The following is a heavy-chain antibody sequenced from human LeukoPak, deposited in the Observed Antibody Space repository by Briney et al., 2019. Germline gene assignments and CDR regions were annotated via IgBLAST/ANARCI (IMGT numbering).Heavy chain of an antibody. CDR2: IYTSGST. D-gene: IGHD3-10*01. V-gene: IGHV4-61*02. Sequence: PSETLSLTCTVSGGSISSGSYYWSWIRQPAGKGLEWIGRIYTSGSTNYNPSLKSRVTISVDTSKNQFSLKLSSVTAADTAVYYCARQKEIGWFGELLSWFDPWGQGTLVTVSS. J-gene: IGHJ5*02. CDR3: ARQKEIGWFGELLSWFDP. CDR1: GGSISSGSYY.